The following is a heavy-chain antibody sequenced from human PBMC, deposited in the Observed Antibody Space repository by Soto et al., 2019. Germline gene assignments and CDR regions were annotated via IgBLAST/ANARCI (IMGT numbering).Heavy chain of an antibody. CDR1: GGTFSSYA. Sequence: AASVKVSCKASGGTFSSYAISWVRQAPGQGLEWMGGIIPIFGTANYAQKFQGRVTITADESTSTAYMELSSLRSEDTAVYYCASPPPEGGAAAGYYYYGMDVWGQGTTVTVSS. J-gene: IGHJ6*02. CDR2: IIPIFGTA. D-gene: IGHD6-13*01. V-gene: IGHV1-69*13. CDR3: ASPPPEGGAAAGYYYYGMDV.